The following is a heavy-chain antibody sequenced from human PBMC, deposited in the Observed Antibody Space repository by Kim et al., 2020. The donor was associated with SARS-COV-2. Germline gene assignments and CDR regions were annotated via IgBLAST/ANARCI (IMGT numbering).Heavy chain of an antibody. Sequence: SETLSLTCTVSGGSISSGGYYWSWIRQHPGKGLEWIGYIYYSGSTYYNPSLKSRVTISVDTSKNQFSLKLSSVTAADTAVYYCAREGAAVAVNWFDPWGQGTLVTVSS. CDR2: IYYSGST. D-gene: IGHD6-19*01. CDR3: AREGAAVAVNWFDP. CDR1: GGSISSGGYY. V-gene: IGHV4-31*03. J-gene: IGHJ5*02.